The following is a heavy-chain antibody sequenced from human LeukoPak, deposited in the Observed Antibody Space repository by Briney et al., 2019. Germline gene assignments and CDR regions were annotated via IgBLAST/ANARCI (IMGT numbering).Heavy chain of an antibody. J-gene: IGHJ4*02. V-gene: IGHV3-21*01. CDR1: GFTFSSYS. CDR3: ARYSGYASDYGDFPASPDDY. CDR2: ISSSSSYI. Sequence: GGSLRLSCAASGFTFSSYSMNWVRQAPGKGLEWVSSISSSSSYIYYADSVKGRFTISRDNAKNSLYLQMNSLRAENTAVYYCARYSGYASDYGDFPASPDDYWGQGTLVTVSS. D-gene: IGHD4-17*01.